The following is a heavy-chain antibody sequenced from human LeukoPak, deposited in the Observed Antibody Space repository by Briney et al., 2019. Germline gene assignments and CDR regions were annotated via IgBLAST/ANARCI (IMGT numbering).Heavy chain of an antibody. CDR1: GFSISNYW. CDR3: ARVNWEDTSCPGFDY. D-gene: IGHD1-26*01. CDR2: INQDGSEN. J-gene: IGHJ4*02. V-gene: IGHV3-7*01. Sequence: TGGSLRLSCVASGFSISNYWMSWVRQTPGKGLEWVANINQDGSENSYVDSVKGRFTISRDNAESSLYLQVNGLRAEETAVYYCARVNWEDTSCPGFDYWGQGTLVTVSS.